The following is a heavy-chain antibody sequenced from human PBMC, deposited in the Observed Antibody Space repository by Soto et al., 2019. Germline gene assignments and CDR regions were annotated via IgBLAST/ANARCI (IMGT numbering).Heavy chain of an antibody. CDR3: AKDSNKYSSSLRGRYFDY. Sequence: EVQLLESGGGLVQRGGSLRLSCAASGFPFSSYVMSWVRHAPGKGLEWVSGISGGGSNTFYADSVKGRFTISRDNSKNTLLLQMNSLGAKDTAVYYCAKDSNKYSSSLRGRYFDYWGQGIGVTVSS. D-gene: IGHD4-4*01. CDR1: GFPFSSYV. J-gene: IGHJ4*02. CDR2: ISGGGSNT. V-gene: IGHV3-23*01.